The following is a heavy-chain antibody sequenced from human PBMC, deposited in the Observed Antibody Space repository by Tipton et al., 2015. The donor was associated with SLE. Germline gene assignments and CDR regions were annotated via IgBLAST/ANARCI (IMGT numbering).Heavy chain of an antibody. CDR2: INHSGST. Sequence: ETLSLTCAVYGGSFSGYYWGWIRQPPGKGLEWIGEINHSGSTNYNPSLKSRVTISVDTSKNQFSLKLSSVTAADTAVYYCARVAGWIVDAFDIWGQGTIVTVSS. CDR1: GGSFSGYY. D-gene: IGHD1-26*01. CDR3: ARVAGWIVDAFDI. J-gene: IGHJ3*02. V-gene: IGHV4-34*01.